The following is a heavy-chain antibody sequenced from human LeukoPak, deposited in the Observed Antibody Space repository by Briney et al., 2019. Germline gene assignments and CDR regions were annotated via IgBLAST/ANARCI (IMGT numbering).Heavy chain of an antibody. CDR1: GFNFRTYG. Sequence: GGSLRLSCAASGFNFRTYGMHWVRQAPGKGLEWVAVISYDGSNKYYADSVKGRFTISRDNSKNTLYLQMNSLRAEDTAVYYCAREEYYYDSSGYYEGGXFDYWGXXTLVTVSS. CDR3: AREEYYYDSSGYYEGGXFDY. CDR2: ISYDGSNK. D-gene: IGHD3-22*01. J-gene: IGHJ4*02. V-gene: IGHV3-30*19.